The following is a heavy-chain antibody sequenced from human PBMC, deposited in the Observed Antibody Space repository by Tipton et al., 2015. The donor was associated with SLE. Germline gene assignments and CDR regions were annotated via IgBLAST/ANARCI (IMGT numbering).Heavy chain of an antibody. CDR2: INHSGST. J-gene: IGHJ3*02. V-gene: IGHV4-34*01. Sequence: TLSLTCAVYGGSFSGYYWSWIRQPPGKGLEWIGEINHSGSTNYNPSLKSRVTISVDTSKNQFSLKLSSVTAGGTAVYYCARGGTTARGDAFDIWGQGTMVTVSS. CDR3: ARGGTTARGDAFDI. CDR1: GGSFSGYY. D-gene: IGHD4-17*01.